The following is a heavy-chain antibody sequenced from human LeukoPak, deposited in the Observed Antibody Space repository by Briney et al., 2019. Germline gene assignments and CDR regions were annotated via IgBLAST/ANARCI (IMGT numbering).Heavy chain of an antibody. CDR3: AKVLRRDFYFDY. CDR2: IRYDGSNK. V-gene: IGHV3-30*02. CDR1: GFTFSSYG. Sequence: GGSLRLSCAASGFTFSSYGMHWVRQAPGKGLEWVAFIRYDGSNKYYADSVKGRFTISRDNSKNTLYLQMNSLRAEDTAVYYCAKVLRRDFYFDYWGQGTLVTVSS. D-gene: IGHD3/OR15-3a*01. J-gene: IGHJ4*02.